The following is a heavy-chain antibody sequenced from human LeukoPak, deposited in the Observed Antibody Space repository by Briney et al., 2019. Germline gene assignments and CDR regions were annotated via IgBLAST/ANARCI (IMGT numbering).Heavy chain of an antibody. Sequence: GGSLRLSCAASGFTFSSYAMSWVRQAPGKGLEWVSAISGSGGSTYYADSVKGRFTISRDNSKNTLYLQMNSLRAEDTAVYYCAKEGARSSLTHPTIFDHWGQGTLVTVSS. J-gene: IGHJ4*02. V-gene: IGHV3-23*01. CDR2: ISGSGGST. D-gene: IGHD6-6*01. CDR1: GFTFSSYA. CDR3: AKEGARSSLTHPTIFDH.